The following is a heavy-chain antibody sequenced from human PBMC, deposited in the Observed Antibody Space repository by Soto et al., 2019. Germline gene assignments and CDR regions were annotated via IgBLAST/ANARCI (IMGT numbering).Heavy chain of an antibody. CDR3: ARDVGRSSIFYYYYGMDV. CDR1: GGSISSGGYY. D-gene: IGHD3-3*02. V-gene: IGHV4-31*03. CDR2: IYYSGST. J-gene: IGHJ6*02. Sequence: PSETLSLTCTVSGGSISSGGYYWSWIRQHPGKGLEWIGYIYYSGSTYYNPSLKSRVTISVDASKNQFSLKLSSVTAADTAVYYCARDVGRSSIFYYYYGMDVWGQGTTVTVSS.